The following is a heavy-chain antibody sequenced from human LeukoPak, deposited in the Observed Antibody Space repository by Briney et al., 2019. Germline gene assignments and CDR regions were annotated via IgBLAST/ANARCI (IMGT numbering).Heavy chain of an antibody. CDR2: ISSSSSYI. CDR3: ARDAVFGELFHPFDY. CDR1: GFTFSSYS. D-gene: IGHD3-10*01. V-gene: IGHV3-21*01. J-gene: IGHJ4*02. Sequence: GGSLRLSCAASGFTFSSYSMNWVRQAPGKGLEWVSSISSSSSYIYYADSVKGRFTISRDNAKNSLYLQMNSLRAEDTAVYYCARDAVFGELFHPFDYWGQGTLVTVSS.